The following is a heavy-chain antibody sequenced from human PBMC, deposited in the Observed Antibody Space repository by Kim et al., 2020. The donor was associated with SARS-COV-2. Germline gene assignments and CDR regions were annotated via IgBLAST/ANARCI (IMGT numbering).Heavy chain of an antibody. CDR2: IYSSGIT. V-gene: IGHV4-28*01. Sequence: SETLSLTCVVSDYSISSNNWWGWVRQPPGKGLEWIGYIYSSGITYYSPSLKSRVTMSIDMSKNQVSLRLSSVTAVDTAVYYCASFPGVAAAGHDYWGQGT. CDR3: ASFPGVAAAGHDY. D-gene: IGHD6-13*01. J-gene: IGHJ4*02. CDR1: DYSISSNNW.